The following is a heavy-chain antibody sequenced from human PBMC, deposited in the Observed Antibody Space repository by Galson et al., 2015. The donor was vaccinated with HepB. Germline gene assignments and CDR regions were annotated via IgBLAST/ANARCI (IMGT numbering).Heavy chain of an antibody. Sequence: SVKVSCKASGYTFTNYAIHWVRQAPGQRLEWMGWINAGYGNTKYSQKFQGRVTITRDISASTAYMELSSLTSEDTAVYYRARDALTDYYDSSGPPNWFDPWGQGTLVTVS. J-gene: IGHJ5*02. CDR3: ARDALTDYYDSSGPPNWFDP. CDR2: INAGYGNT. CDR1: GYTFTNYA. D-gene: IGHD3-22*01. V-gene: IGHV1-3*01.